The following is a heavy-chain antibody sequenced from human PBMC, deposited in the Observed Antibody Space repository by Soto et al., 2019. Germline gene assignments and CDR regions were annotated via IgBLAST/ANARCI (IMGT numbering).Heavy chain of an antibody. CDR1: GFTFTSSA. V-gene: IGHV1-58*01. J-gene: IGHJ4*02. Sequence: SVKVSCKASGFTFTSSAVQWVRQARGQRLEWIGWIVVGSGNTNYAQKFQGRVTITRDMSTSTAYMELSSLRSEDTAVYYCAAANYDILTGYYSQEYYFDYWGQGTLVTVSS. D-gene: IGHD3-9*01. CDR2: IVVGSGNT. CDR3: AAANYDILTGYYSQEYYFDY.